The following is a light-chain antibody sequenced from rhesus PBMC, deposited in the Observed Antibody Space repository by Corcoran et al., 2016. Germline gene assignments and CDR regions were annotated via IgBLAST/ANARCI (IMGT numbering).Light chain of an antibody. CDR3: LQHNSYPLT. J-gene: IGKJ4*01. V-gene: IGKV1-28*03. Sequence: DIQMTQSPSSLSASVGDTVTITCRASQGISSYLNWFQQKPGKAPKLLIYDASSLESGVPSRFSGSGSGTDFTPTISSLQPEDFAAYYCLQHNSYPLTFGGGTKVEIK. CDR2: DAS. CDR1: QGISSY.